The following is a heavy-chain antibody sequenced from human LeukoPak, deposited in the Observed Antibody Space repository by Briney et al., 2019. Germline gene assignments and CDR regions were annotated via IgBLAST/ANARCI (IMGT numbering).Heavy chain of an antibody. CDR3: AKDLFMTTVTIKAFDI. CDR2: ISGSGGST. Sequence: GGSLRLSCAASGFTFSSYAMSWVRQAPGKGLEWVSAISGSGGSTYHADSVKGRFTISRDNSKNTLYLQMNSLRAEDTAVYYCAKDLFMTTVTIKAFDIWGQGTMVTVSS. CDR1: GFTFSSYA. J-gene: IGHJ3*02. V-gene: IGHV3-23*01. D-gene: IGHD4-17*01.